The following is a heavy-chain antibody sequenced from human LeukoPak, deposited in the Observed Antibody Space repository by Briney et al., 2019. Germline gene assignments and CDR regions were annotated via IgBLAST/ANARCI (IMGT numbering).Heavy chain of an antibody. CDR3: ARGRIDGDRKSGYLGP. Sequence: ASVKVSCKASGYTFTSYYMHWVRQAPGQGLEWMGIINPSGSITSYAQKFQGRVTMTTDTSTSTVYMELSSLRSEDTAVYYCARGRIDGDRKSGYLGPWGQGTLVTVSS. V-gene: IGHV1-46*01. CDR1: GYTFTSYY. J-gene: IGHJ5*02. CDR2: INPSGSIT. D-gene: IGHD3-22*01.